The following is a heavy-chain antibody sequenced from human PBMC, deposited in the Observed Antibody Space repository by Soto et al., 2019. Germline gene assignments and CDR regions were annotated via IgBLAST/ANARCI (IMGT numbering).Heavy chain of an antibody. CDR3: AREFDVAVAGTKNYYYGMDV. D-gene: IGHD6-19*01. J-gene: IGHJ6*02. Sequence: GGSLRLSCEASGFTFSSYAMHWVRQAPGKGLEGVAVTSYDGSNKYYPDSVKGRFTISRDNSKNTLYLQMNSLRAEDTAVYYCAREFDVAVAGTKNYYYGMDVWGQGTTVTVSS. V-gene: IGHV3-30-3*01. CDR2: TSYDGSNK. CDR1: GFTFSSYA.